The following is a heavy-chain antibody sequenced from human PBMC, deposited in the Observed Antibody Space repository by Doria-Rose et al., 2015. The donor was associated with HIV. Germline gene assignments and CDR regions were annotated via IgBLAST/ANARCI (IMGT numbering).Heavy chain of an antibody. J-gene: IGHJ4*02. Sequence: SGYFWSWIRQPPGKGLEWIGEINHSGSTNYNPSLKSRVTMSVDMSKNQFSLKLSSVTAADTAVYYCASEVPDYWGQGTLVTVSS. V-gene: IGHV4-34*01. CDR3: ASEVPDY. CDR1: SGYF. CDR2: INHSGST.